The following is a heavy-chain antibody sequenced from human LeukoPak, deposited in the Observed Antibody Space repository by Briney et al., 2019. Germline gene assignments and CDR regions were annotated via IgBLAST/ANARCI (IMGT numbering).Heavy chain of an antibody. CDR3: ARDPGSSYSSSWYDYYYMDV. CDR2: INPNSGGT. Sequence: LEASVKVSCTASGYTFTGYYIHWVRQAPGQGLEWMGWINPNSGGTYYAQKFQGRVTMTRDTSISTAYMELSRLRSDDTAVYYCARDPGSSYSSSWYDYYYMDVWGKGTTVTISS. D-gene: IGHD6-13*01. V-gene: IGHV1-2*03. J-gene: IGHJ6*03. CDR1: GYTFTGYY.